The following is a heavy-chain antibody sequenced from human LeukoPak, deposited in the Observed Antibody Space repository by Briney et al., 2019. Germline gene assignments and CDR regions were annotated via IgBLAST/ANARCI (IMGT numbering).Heavy chain of an antibody. Sequence: GGSLRLSCAASGFTFSSYAMSWVRQAPGKGLEWVSAISGSGGSTYYADSVKGRFTISRDNSKNTLYLQMNSLRAEDTAVYYCAKDRYCSSTSCYTFGYYYYGMDVWGQGTTVTVSS. J-gene: IGHJ6*02. CDR2: ISGSGGST. D-gene: IGHD2-2*02. V-gene: IGHV3-23*01. CDR3: AKDRYCSSTSCYTFGYYYYGMDV. CDR1: GFTFSSYA.